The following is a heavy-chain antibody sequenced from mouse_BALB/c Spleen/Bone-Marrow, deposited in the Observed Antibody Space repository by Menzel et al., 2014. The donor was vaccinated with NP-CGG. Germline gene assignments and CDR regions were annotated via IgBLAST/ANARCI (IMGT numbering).Heavy chain of an antibody. J-gene: IGHJ1*01. CDR2: IEPSDSET. Sequence: QVQLQQSGAELVKPGAPVKLSCKASGYTFTSYWMNWVKQRPGRGLERIGRIEPSDSETHYNQKFKDKATLTVDKSSSTAYIQLSSLTSEDSAVYYCARSHGYYPYWYFNVWGAGTTVTVSS. V-gene: IGHV1-69*02. CDR1: GYTFTSYW. D-gene: IGHD2-3*01. CDR3: ARSHGYYPYWYFNV.